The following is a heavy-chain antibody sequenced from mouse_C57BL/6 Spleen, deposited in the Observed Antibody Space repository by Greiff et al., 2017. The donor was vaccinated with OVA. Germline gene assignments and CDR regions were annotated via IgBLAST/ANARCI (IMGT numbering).Heavy chain of an antibody. J-gene: IGHJ2*01. CDR1: GFTFSSYG. CDR2: ISSGGSYP. Sequence: VQLVESGGDLVKPGGSLKLSCAASGFTFSSYGMSWVRPTPDKRLEWVATISSGGSYPYYPDSLKGRFTIARDKAKNTLYLQLSSLKSEDTALYYCARQGVLRYFDYWGQGTTLTVSS. V-gene: IGHV5-6*01. CDR3: ARQGVLRYFDY. D-gene: IGHD1-1*01.